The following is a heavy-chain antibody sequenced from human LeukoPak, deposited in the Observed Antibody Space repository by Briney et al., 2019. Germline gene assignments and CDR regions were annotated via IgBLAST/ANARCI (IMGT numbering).Heavy chain of an antibody. J-gene: IGHJ3*02. V-gene: IGHV3-21*01. CDR2: SSSSGTYV. Sequence: GGSLRLSCGASGFTFSAYSMHWVRQAPGKGLEWVSSSSSSGTYVYYADSGKGRFTISRDNAKNSLYLQMNSLRAEDTAVYYCARAVREHCGGDCYSDDAFDIWGQGTMVTVSS. D-gene: IGHD2-21*02. CDR3: ARAVREHCGGDCYSDDAFDI. CDR1: GFTFSAYS.